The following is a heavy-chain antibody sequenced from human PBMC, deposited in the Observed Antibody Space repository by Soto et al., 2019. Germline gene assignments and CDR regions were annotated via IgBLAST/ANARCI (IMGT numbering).Heavy chain of an antibody. D-gene: IGHD6-13*01. V-gene: IGHV4-34*01. CDR1: GGSFSGYY. CDR3: ARRKFIAAAGTRGVFDY. J-gene: IGHJ4*02. Sequence: SETLSLTCAVYGGSFSGYYWSWIRQPPGKGLEWIGEINHSGSTNYNPSLKSRVTISVDTSKNQFSLKLSSVTAADTAVYYCARRKFIAAAGTRGVFDYWGQGTLVTVSS. CDR2: INHSGST.